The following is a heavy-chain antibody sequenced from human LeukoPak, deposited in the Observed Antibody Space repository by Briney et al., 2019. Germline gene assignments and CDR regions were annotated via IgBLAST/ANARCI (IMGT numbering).Heavy chain of an antibody. V-gene: IGHV4-38-2*01. Sequence: SETLSLTCAVFGYSISSGYYWGWIRQPPGKGLEWIGSMYHSGSTYYNPSLKSRVTISVDTSKNQFSLKLSSVTAADTAVYYCARRLDSYSFDYWGQGTLVTVSS. J-gene: IGHJ4*02. CDR1: GYSISSGYY. CDR3: ARRLDSYSFDY. CDR2: MYHSGST. D-gene: IGHD2-21*02.